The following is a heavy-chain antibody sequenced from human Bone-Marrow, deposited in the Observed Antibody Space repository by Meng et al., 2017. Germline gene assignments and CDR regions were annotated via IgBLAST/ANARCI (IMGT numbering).Heavy chain of an antibody. J-gene: IGHJ6*02. CDR1: GFTFDDYA. Sequence: SLKISCAASGFTFDDYAMHWVRQAPGKGLEWVSGISWNSGSIGYADSVKGRFTISRDNDKKSLYLQMISLRAEETAVYYCARVLRPYYDCWRGYPYYGMDVWGQGTTVTVSS. V-gene: IGHV3-9*01. CDR3: ARVLRPYYDCWRGYPYYGMDV. CDR2: ISWNSGSI. D-gene: IGHD3-3*01.